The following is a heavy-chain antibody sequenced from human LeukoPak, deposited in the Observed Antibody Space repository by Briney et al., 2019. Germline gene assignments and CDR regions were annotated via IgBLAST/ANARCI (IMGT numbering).Heavy chain of an antibody. V-gene: IGHV3-30*02. CDR1: GFTFSSYG. J-gene: IGHJ4*02. Sequence: GGSLRLSCAASGFTFSSYGMHWVRQAPGKGLEWVAFIRYDGSNKYYADSVKGRFTISRDNAKNSLYLQMNSLRAEDTAVYYCARVSSGWYHEWGQGTLVTVSS. CDR2: IRYDGSNK. CDR3: ARVSSGWYHE. D-gene: IGHD6-19*01.